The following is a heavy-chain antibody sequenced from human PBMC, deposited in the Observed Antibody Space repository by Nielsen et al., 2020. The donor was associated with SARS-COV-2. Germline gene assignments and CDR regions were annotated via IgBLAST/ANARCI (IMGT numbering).Heavy chain of an antibody. V-gene: IGHV3-23*01. CDR1: GFTFSSYW. Sequence: GESLKISCAASGFTFSSYWMSWVRQAPGKGLEWVSGISGSGGTTYYADSVKGRFTISRDNSKNTVYLQMNSLRAEDTALYYCAKETTIVVIPAAPVDPWGQGTLVIVSS. CDR3: AKETTIVVIPAAPVDP. J-gene: IGHJ5*02. CDR2: ISGSGGTT. D-gene: IGHD2-2*01.